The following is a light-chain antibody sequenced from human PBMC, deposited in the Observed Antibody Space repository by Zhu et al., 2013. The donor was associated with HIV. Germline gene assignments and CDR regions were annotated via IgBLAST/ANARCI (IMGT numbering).Light chain of an antibody. CDR1: SSDIGSYNL. J-gene: IGLJ2*01. CDR3: CSYGGSVTP. V-gene: IGLV2-23*01. CDR2: EGS. Sequence: QSALTQPASVSGSPGQSITISCTGTSSDIGSYNLVSWYQQHPGKAPKIIIYEGSKRPSGVSNRFSGSKSGNTASLTISGLQAEDEADYYCCSYGGSVTPFGGGTKLTVL.